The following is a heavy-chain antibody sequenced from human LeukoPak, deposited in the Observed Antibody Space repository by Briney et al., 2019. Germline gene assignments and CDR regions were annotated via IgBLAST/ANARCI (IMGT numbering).Heavy chain of an antibody. Sequence: GASVKVSCKASGYSFTDKYMHWVRQAPGQGLEWMGWINPNSGGTNYAQKFQGRVTMTRDTSISTAYMELSRLRSDDTAVYYCARVNHYGSGSYYNGLSYWGQGTLVTVSS. CDR2: INPNSGGT. D-gene: IGHD3-10*01. J-gene: IGHJ4*02. CDR3: ARVNHYGSGSYYNGLSY. V-gene: IGHV1-2*02. CDR1: GYSFTDKY.